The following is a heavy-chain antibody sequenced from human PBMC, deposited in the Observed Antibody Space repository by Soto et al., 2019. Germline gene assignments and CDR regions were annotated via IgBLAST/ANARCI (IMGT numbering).Heavy chain of an antibody. CDR3: GKHHIVVVTAIFDY. J-gene: IGHJ4*02. CDR1: GFTFSSYS. V-gene: IGHV3-23*01. CDR2: ISGRGFDT. D-gene: IGHD2-21*02. Sequence: GGSLRLSCAASGFTFSSYSMHLVRQAPGKGLEWVSSISGRGFDTLYADSVKGRFTISRDNSRKTLYLQVNSLRAEDTAVYYCGKHHIVVVTAIFDYRGQGTQVTVS.